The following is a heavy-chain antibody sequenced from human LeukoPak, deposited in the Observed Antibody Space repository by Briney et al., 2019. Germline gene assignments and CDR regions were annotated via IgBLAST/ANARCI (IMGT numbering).Heavy chain of an antibody. CDR3: ARGTSGWYAGCLSL. V-gene: IGHV1-69*02. D-gene: IGHD6-19*01. CDR2: IIPILGIA. CDR1: GGTFSSYT. Sequence: GASVKVSCKASGGTFSSYTISWVRQAPGQGLEWMGRIIPILGIANYAQKFQGRATITADKSTSTAYMELSSLRSEDTAVYYCARGTSGWYAGCLSLWGRGTLVTVSS. J-gene: IGHJ2*01.